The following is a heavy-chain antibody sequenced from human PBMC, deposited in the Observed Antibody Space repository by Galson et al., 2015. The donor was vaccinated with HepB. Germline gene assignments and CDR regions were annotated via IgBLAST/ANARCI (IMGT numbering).Heavy chain of an antibody. CDR3: ASGVVVSAGMRVGGYCGMDV. CDR1: GGTFSSYA. CDR2: IIANCGTA. J-gene: IGHJ6*02. D-gene: IGHD2-2*01. Sequence: SVKVSCKASGGTFSSYAISWVRQAPGQGLEWMGGIIANCGTANYAQKFQGRVTITADESTSTAYMELSSLRSEDTAVYYCASGVVVSAGMRVGGYCGMDVWGQGTTVTVSS. V-gene: IGHV1-69*13.